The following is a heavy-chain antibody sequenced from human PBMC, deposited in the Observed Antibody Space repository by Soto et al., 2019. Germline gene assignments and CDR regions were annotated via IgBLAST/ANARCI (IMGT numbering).Heavy chain of an antibody. Sequence: EVQLLESGGGLVQPGGSLRLSCAASGFTFSSYAMSWVRQAPGKGLEWVSAIGASGAGTYYAEYVKGRFTISRDNSKNTLYLQMNSLRDEDTAVYYCALRKAGSYFDYWGQGTLVTVCS. D-gene: IGHD1-26*01. CDR1: GFTFSSYA. J-gene: IGHJ4*02. CDR3: ALRKAGSYFDY. CDR2: IGASGAGT. V-gene: IGHV3-23*01.